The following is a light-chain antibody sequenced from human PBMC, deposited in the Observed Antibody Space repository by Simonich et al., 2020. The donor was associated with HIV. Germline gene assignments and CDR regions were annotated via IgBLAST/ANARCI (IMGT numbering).Light chain of an antibody. V-gene: IGKV4-1*01. CDR3: QQYYSTPPT. CDR1: QGVLYSSNNKNY. Sequence: DIVMTQSPDSLAVSLGERATINCKSSQGVLYSSNNKNYLAWYQQKPGQPPKPLIYWASTRESGVPDRFSASGSGTDFTLTISSLQAEDVAVYYCQQYYSTPPTFGQGTKVEIK. J-gene: IGKJ1*01. CDR2: WAS.